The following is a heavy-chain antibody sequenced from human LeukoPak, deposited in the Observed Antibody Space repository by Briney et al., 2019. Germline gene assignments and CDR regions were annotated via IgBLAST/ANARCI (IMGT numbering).Heavy chain of an antibody. J-gene: IGHJ4*02. CDR2: INPNSGGT. CDR1: GYTFTGYY. Sequence: ASVKVSCKASGYTFTGYYMHWVRQAPGQGLEWMGWINPNSGGTNYAQKFQGRVTMTRDTSISTVYMELSSLRSEDTAVYYCARGNKSGYCSGGSCYSASSYWGQGTLVTVSS. D-gene: IGHD2-15*01. V-gene: IGHV1-2*02. CDR3: ARGNKSGYCSGGSCYSASSY.